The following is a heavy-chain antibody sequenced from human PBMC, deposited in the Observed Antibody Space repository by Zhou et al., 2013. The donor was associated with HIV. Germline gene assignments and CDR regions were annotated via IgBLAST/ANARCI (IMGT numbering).Heavy chain of an antibody. CDR3: AKDIKWGSYLGVDLDS. D-gene: IGHD5-18*01. Sequence: QVQLVQSGTEVKKPGASVKVSCKASGYTFTTYDINWVRQATGQGLEYMGWMNPNNGNTASAQRFQGRITMTSDTSITTAYMELNSLRSDDTAVYYCAKDIKWGSYLGVDLDSWGQGTLVTVSP. CDR1: GYTFTTYD. CDR2: MNPNNGNT. J-gene: IGHJ4*02. V-gene: IGHV1-8*02.